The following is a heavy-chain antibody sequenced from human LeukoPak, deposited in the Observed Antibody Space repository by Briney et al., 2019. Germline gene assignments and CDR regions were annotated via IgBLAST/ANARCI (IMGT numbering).Heavy chain of an antibody. J-gene: IGHJ3*02. CDR3: ARDLEMATRDDAFDI. CDR1: GFSFSNYG. Sequence: GGSLRLSCAASGFSFSNYGMNWVRQAPGKGLEWVSGITGNGGTTYYADSVKGRFTISRDNSRNTVYLQMNSLRSEDTAVYYCARDLEMATRDDAFDIWGQGTMVTVSS. D-gene: IGHD5-24*01. V-gene: IGHV3-23*01. CDR2: ITGNGGTT.